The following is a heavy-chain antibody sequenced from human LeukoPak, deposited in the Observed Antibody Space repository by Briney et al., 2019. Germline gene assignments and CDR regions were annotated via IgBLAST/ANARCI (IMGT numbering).Heavy chain of an antibody. V-gene: IGHV3-30-3*01. Sequence: GGSLRLSCAASGFTFSSYAMHWVRQAPGKGLEWVAVISYDGSNKYYADSVKGRFTISRDNSKNTLYLQMNSLRAEDTAVYYCAREIAVAADGGYLFDYWGQGTLVTVSS. CDR3: AREIAVAADGGYLFDY. CDR1: GFTFSSYA. CDR2: ISYDGSNK. J-gene: IGHJ4*02. D-gene: IGHD6-19*01.